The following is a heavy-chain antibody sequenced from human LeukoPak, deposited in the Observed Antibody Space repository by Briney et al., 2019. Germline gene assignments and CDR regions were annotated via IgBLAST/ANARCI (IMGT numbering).Heavy chain of an antibody. J-gene: IGHJ3*02. CDR2: ISSSSSYI. CDR3: ARLWDYGDFQNAFDI. CDR1: GFTFSSYS. V-gene: IGHV3-21*01. D-gene: IGHD4-17*01. Sequence: GGSLRLSCAASGFTFSSYSMNWVRQAPGKGLEWVSSISSSSSYIYYADSVKGRFTISRDNAKNSLYLQMNSLRAEDTAVYYCARLWDYGDFQNAFDIWGQGTMVTVSS.